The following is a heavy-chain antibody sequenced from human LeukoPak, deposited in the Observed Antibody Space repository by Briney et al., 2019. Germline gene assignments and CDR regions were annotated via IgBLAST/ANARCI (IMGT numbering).Heavy chain of an antibody. J-gene: IGHJ4*02. CDR2: IYYSGST. V-gene: IGHV4-39*07. D-gene: IGHD5-18*01. CDR1: GGSISSSSYY. Sequence: ASETLSLTCTVSGGSISSSSYYWGWIRQPPGKGLEWIGSIYYSGSTYYNPSLKSRVTISVDTSKNQFSLKLSSVTAADTAVYHCARAPGYVMKHFDYWGQGTLVTVSS. CDR3: ARAPGYVMKHFDY.